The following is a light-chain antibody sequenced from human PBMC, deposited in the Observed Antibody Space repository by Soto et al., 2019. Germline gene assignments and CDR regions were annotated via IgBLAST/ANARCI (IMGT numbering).Light chain of an antibody. J-gene: IGKJ1*01. V-gene: IGKV3-15*01. CDR2: DVS. Sequence: EIVMTQSPATLSVSPGEGATLSCRASQSVSSNLAWYKQKPGQAPRLLIYDVSTRDTGTPVRFSDSGSGKEFTLTIGSLQSEDFAVYYCQQYNNWPPWTFGQGTKVDIK. CDR3: QQYNNWPPWT. CDR1: QSVSSN.